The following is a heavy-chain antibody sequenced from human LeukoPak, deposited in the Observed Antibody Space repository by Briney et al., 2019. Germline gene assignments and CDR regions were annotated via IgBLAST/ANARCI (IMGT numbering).Heavy chain of an antibody. CDR3: ARAVVPAAIGWHNWFDP. J-gene: IGHJ5*02. V-gene: IGHV4-4*07. D-gene: IGHD2-2*01. CDR1: GGSISSYY. Sequence: SETLSLTCTVSGGSISSYYWSWIRQPPGKGLEWIGRIYTSGSTNYNPSLKSRVTMLVDTSKNQFSLKLSSVTAADTAVYYCARAVVPAAIGWHNWFDPWGQGTLVTVSS. CDR2: IYTSGST.